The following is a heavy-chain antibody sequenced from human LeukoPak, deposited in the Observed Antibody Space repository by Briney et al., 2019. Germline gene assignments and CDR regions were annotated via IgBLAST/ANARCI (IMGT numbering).Heavy chain of an antibody. Sequence: GRSLRLSCEASGFTFSSTWMYWVRQAPGKGLVWVSRINTAGSSTTYADSVKGRFTVSRDNAKNTLYLQMNSLRAEDTAVYYCARGGYYFDSWGQGTLVTVSS. V-gene: IGHV3-74*01. CDR3: ARGGYYFDS. CDR1: GFTFSSTW. J-gene: IGHJ4*02. CDR2: INTAGSST.